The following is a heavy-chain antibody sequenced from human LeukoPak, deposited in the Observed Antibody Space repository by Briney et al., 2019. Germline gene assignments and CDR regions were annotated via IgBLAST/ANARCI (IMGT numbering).Heavy chain of an antibody. Sequence: SETLSLTCAVYGGSFSGYYWSWIRQPPGKGLEWIGEINHSGSTNYNPSLKSRVTISVDTSKNQFSLKLSSVTAADTAVYYCARRNPKSGETFDYWGQGTLVTVSS. D-gene: IGHD3-10*01. J-gene: IGHJ4*02. CDR3: ARRNPKSGETFDY. CDR1: GGSFSGYY. CDR2: INHSGST. V-gene: IGHV4-34*01.